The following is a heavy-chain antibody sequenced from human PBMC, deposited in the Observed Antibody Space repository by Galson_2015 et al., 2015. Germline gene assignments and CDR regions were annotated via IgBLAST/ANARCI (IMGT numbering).Heavy chain of an antibody. CDR1: GYSFTSYW. V-gene: IGHV5-10-1*01. Sequence: QSGAEVTKPGESLRISCTGSGYSFTSYWISWVRQMPGKGLEWMGRIDPSDSYTNYSPSFQGHVTISADKSISTAYLQWSSLKASDTAMYYCARHGGGATPTAYYYYYYGMDVWGQGTTVTVSS. J-gene: IGHJ6*02. CDR2: IDPSDSYT. D-gene: IGHD1-26*01. CDR3: ARHGGGATPTAYYYYYYGMDV.